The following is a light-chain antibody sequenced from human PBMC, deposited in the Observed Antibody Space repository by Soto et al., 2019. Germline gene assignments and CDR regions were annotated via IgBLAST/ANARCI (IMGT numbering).Light chain of an antibody. CDR2: GAS. J-gene: IGKJ1*01. V-gene: IGKV3-15*01. Sequence: EFVLTQSPCTLSSSPFESSTLSCRASQSVTSNFAWYQQKPGQAPRLLIYGASSRASGIPDRFSGSGSGTEFTLTISSLQSEDFAFFYCQQYGGWPRTFGQGTKVDIK. CDR3: QQYGGWPRT. CDR1: QSVTSN.